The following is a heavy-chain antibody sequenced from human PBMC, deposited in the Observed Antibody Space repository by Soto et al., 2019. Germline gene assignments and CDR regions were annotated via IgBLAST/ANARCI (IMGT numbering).Heavy chain of an antibody. D-gene: IGHD5-12*01. Sequence: SETLSLTCSVPGAYVSSAVYSWSWIRQPPGKGLEWIGYVYQSGRAYGSVTTSYNPSLKSRVTISVDRSTNQFSLKLISVTAADTAVYFCARGQSIVAAIDYFDYWGQGSLVTVSS. V-gene: IGHV4-30-4*07. J-gene: IGHJ4*02. CDR3: ARGQSIVAAIDYFDY. CDR2: VYQSGRA. CDR1: GAYVSSAVYS.